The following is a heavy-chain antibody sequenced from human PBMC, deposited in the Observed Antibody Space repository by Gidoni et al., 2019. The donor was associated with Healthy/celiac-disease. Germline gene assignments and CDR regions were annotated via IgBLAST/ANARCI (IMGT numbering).Heavy chain of an antibody. D-gene: IGHD6-19*01. V-gene: IGHV1-69*01. CDR2: IIPIFGTA. CDR3: ARGRGGSGWLSGWFDP. Sequence: QVQLVQSGAEVKKPGSSVKVSCKASGGTFSSYAISWVRQAPGQGLEWMGGIIPIFGTANYAQKFQGRVTITADESTSTAYMEMSSLRSEDTAVYYCARGRGGSGWLSGWFDPWGQGTLVTVSS. CDR1: GGTFSSYA. J-gene: IGHJ5*02.